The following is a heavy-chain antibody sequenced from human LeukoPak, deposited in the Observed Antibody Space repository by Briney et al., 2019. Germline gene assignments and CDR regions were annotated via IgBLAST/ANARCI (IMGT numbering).Heavy chain of an antibody. J-gene: IGHJ4*02. V-gene: IGHV4-30-4*01. CDR3: ARGGDYYGSGSQFDY. CDR1: GGSISSGDYY. CDR2: MYYSGST. Sequence: SQTLSLTCTVSGGSISSGDYYWSWLRQPPGTGLGWIGYMYYSGSTYYNPSPKSRVTISVDTSKNQFSLKLGSVTAADTAVYYCARGGDYYGSGSQFDYWGQGTLVTVSS. D-gene: IGHD3-10*01.